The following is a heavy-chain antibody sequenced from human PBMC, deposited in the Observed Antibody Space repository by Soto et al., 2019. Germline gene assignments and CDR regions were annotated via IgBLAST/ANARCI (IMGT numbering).Heavy chain of an antibody. V-gene: IGHV4-39*01. CDR1: GDSIISSDFY. Sequence: PPETLSLTCTVSGDSIISSDFYWGWVRQPPGKGLEWIGSIFYLGSSYYNPSLKSRVTMSVDTSKNQFSLRLRSVTAADTALYFCARHSLALRKNNWFDPWGQVIMVT. J-gene: IGHJ5*02. CDR2: IFYLGSS. D-gene: IGHD3-3*02. CDR3: ARHSLALRKNNWFDP.